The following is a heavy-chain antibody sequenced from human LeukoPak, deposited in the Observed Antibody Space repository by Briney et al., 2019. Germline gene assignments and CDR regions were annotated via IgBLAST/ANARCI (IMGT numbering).Heavy chain of an antibody. CDR3: ARGSMTTVVTENWFDP. J-gene: IGHJ5*02. CDR1: GGTFSSYA. Sequence: SVKVSCKASGGTFSSYAISWVRQAPGQGLEWMGGIIPIFGTANYAQKFQGRVTITADKSTSTAYMELSSLRSEDTAVYYCARGSMTTVVTENWFDPWGQGTLVTVSS. CDR2: IIPIFGTA. V-gene: IGHV1-69*06. D-gene: IGHD4-23*01.